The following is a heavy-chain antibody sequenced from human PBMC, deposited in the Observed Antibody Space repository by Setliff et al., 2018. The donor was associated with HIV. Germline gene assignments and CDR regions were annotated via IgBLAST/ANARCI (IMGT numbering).Heavy chain of an antibody. CDR1: GFTFKNYW. D-gene: IGHD6-13*01. CDR2: INQGGSVN. Sequence: PGGSLRLSCAASGFTFKNYWMSWVRQAPGKGLQFMANINQGGSVNYYVDSVKGRFTISRDDAKNSLFLHMSSLRAEDTAVYYCARIGYSGWPLEYWGQGTLVTVSS. V-gene: IGHV3-7*03. J-gene: IGHJ4*02. CDR3: ARIGYSGWPLEY.